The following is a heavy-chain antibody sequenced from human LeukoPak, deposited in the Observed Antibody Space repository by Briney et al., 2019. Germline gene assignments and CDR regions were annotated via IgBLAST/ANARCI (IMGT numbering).Heavy chain of an antibody. CDR2: ISSSSSTI. J-gene: IGHJ4*02. V-gene: IGHV3-48*04. CDR3: AKPGGDTAMVRYYFDY. Sequence: PGGSLRLSCAASGFTFSSYSMNWVRQAPGKGLEWVSYISSSSSTIYYADSVKGRFTISRDNAKNSLYLQMNSLRAEDTAVYYCAKPGGDTAMVRYYFDYWGQGTLVTVSS. D-gene: IGHD5-18*01. CDR1: GFTFSSYS.